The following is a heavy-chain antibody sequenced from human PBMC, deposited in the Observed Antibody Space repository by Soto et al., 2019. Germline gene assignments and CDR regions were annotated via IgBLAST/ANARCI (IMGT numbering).Heavy chain of an antibody. Sequence: DVQLVESGGGLVQPGGSLRLSCSASGFTFSAYTMHWVRQAPGKGLDYISAITNYGGTTYYADSVKGRFSVSRDNSKNALYLQLSSLRTEDTAVYYCAKDFYVYSGTYGLHVESWGQGILVTVSS. CDR2: ITNYGGTT. V-gene: IGHV3-64D*06. D-gene: IGHD3-16*01. J-gene: IGHJ4*02. CDR3: AKDFYVYSGTYGLHVES. CDR1: GFTFSAYT.